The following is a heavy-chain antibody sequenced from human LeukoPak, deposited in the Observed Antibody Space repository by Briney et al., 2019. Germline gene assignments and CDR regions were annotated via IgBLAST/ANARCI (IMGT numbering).Heavy chain of an antibody. V-gene: IGHV4-30-2*01. CDR2: IYHSGST. CDR3: ASSSSWSEFDP. J-gene: IGHJ5*02. CDR1: GGSLSSGGYS. D-gene: IGHD6-13*01. Sequence: SETLSLTCAVSGGSLSSGGYSWRWIRQPPGKGLEWIGYIYHSGSTYYNPSLKSRVTISVDRSKNQFSLKLSSVTAADTAVYYCASSSSWSEFDPWGQGTLVTVSS.